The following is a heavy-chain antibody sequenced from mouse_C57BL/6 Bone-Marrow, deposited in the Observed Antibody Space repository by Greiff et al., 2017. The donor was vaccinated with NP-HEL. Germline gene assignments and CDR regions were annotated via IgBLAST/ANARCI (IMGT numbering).Heavy chain of an antibody. Sequence: VQLQQSGPELVKPGASVKISCKASGYTFTDYYMNWVKQSHGKSLEWIGDINPNNGGTSYNQKFKGKATLTVDKSSSTAYMELRSLTSEDSAVYYCARTHYWDYWGQGTTLTVSS. CDR3: ARTHYWDY. V-gene: IGHV1-26*01. CDR2: INPNNGGT. CDR1: GYTFTDYY. J-gene: IGHJ2*01.